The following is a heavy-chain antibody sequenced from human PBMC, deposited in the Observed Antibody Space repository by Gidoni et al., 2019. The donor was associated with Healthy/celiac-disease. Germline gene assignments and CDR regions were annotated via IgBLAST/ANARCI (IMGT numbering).Heavy chain of an antibody. J-gene: IGHJ4*02. CDR3: VRARGSLDDY. D-gene: IGHD2-15*01. V-gene: IGHV3-72*01. CDR1: GFTFSDYD. Sequence: EVQLVESGGGLVQPGGSLRLSCATSGFTFSDYDMDWVRQAPGKGLEWGGRTRNKANNYTTEYAASVKGRFTISRDESKNSLYLQMNSLKTEDTAVYYCVRARGSLDDYWGQGTLVTVSS. CDR2: TRNKANNYTT.